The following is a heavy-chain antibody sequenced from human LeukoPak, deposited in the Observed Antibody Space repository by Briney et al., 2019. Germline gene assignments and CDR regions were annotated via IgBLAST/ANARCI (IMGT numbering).Heavy chain of an antibody. CDR1: ADSIYSYY. Sequence: KPSETLSLTCTVSADSIYSYYWIWLPQPPGKGREWIGSIDTSGSTNYNRTLKRRVAISIDTSKIQFSLKLTSVTAADTSVYYCARHGKSGSYTYWGQGTMVTVSS. CDR3: ARHGKSGSYTY. V-gene: IGHV4-4*09. D-gene: IGHD1-26*01. J-gene: IGHJ4*02. CDR2: IDTSGST.